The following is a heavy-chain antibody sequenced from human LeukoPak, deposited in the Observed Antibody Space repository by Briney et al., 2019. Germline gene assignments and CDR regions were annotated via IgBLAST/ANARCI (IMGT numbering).Heavy chain of an antibody. CDR2: IHRAGRT. D-gene: IGHD3-9*01. J-gene: IGHJ4*02. CDR1: GVSISSSEW. Sequence: ASETLSLTCAVSGVSISSSEWWIWVRQPPGQGLEWIGEIHRAGRTRYNPSLESRVTISMDYSKNQFSLQLTSVIAADSAIYYCGKTDIYFNPIDYWGPGSLVTVSS. CDR3: GKTDIYFNPIDY. V-gene: IGHV4-4*02.